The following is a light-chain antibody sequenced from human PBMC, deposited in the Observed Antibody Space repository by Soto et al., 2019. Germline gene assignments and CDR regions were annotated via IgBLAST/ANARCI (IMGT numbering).Light chain of an antibody. J-gene: IGLJ1*01. CDR1: SSDVGGYNY. Sequence: QAVVTQPASVSGSPGQSITISCTGTSSDVGGYNYVSWYQHHPGKAPKLMIYDVTNRPSGVSNRFSGSKSGNTASLTISGLQAEDEADYYCSSYANSNTLLYVFGTGTKLTVL. V-gene: IGLV2-14*03. CDR2: DVT. CDR3: SSYANSNTLLYV.